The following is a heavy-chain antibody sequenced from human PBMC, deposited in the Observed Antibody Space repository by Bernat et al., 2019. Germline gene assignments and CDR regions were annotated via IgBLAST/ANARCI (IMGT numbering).Heavy chain of an antibody. CDR3: ARVSDDYGDYGFDY. Sequence: QVQLQESGPGLVKPSGTLSLTCAVSGGSISSSNWWSWVRQPPGRGLEWIGDISHSGSTNYNPSLKSRVTISVDKSKNQFSLKLSSVTAADTAVYYCARVSDDYGDYGFDYWGQGTLVTVSS. V-gene: IGHV4-4*02. D-gene: IGHD4-17*01. CDR1: GGSISSSNW. J-gene: IGHJ4*02. CDR2: ISHSGST.